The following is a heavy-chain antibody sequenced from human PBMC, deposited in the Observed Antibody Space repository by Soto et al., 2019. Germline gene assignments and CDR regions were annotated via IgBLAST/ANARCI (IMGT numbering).Heavy chain of an antibody. V-gene: IGHV4-39*01. CDR1: GGSISSSSYY. D-gene: IGHD3-9*01. J-gene: IGHJ4*02. Sequence: SETLSLTCTVSGGSISSSSYYWGWIRQPPGKGLEWIGSIYYSGSTYYNPSLKSRVTISVDTSKNQFSLKLSSVTAADTAVYYCARQSDILTGYYIHSFFDYWGQGTLVTVSS. CDR2: IYYSGST. CDR3: ARQSDILTGYYIHSFFDY.